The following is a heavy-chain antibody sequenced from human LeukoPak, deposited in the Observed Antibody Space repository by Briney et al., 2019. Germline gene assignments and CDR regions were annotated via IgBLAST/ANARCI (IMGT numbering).Heavy chain of an antibody. CDR2: INPSGGST. CDR1: GYTFTSYY. CDR3: ARMSSSGYLNYYYYMDV. D-gene: IGHD3-22*01. Sequence: GASVKVSCKASGYTFTSYYMHWVRQAPGQGLEWMGIINPSGGSTSYAQKFQGRVTMTRDTSTSTAYMELRSLRSDDTAVYYCARMSSSGYLNYYYYMDVWGKGTTVTISS. J-gene: IGHJ6*03. V-gene: IGHV1-46*01.